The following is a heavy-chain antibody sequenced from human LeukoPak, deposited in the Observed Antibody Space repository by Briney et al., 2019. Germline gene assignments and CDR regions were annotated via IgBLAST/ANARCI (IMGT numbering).Heavy chain of an antibody. CDR3: ARDNWFDP. V-gene: IGHV3-30-3*01. J-gene: IGHJ5*02. CDR2: ISYDGSNK. Sequence: QSGGSLRLSCAASGFTFSSYAMHWVRQAPGKGLEWVAVISYDGSNKYYADSVKGRFTISRDNSKNTLYLQMNSLRAEDTAVYYCARDNWFDPWGQGTLVTVSS. CDR1: GFTFSSYA.